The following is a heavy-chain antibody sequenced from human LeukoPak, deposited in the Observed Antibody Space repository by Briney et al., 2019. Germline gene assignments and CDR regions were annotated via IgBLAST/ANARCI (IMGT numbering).Heavy chain of an antibody. V-gene: IGHV3-11*04. CDR2: ISSSGSTI. Sequence: GGSLRLSCAASGFTFSDYYMSWIRQAPGKGLEWVSYISSSGSTIYYADSVKGRFTISRDNAKNSLYLQMNSLRAEDTAVYYCARDRSPWIFFKGFDYWGQGTLVTVSS. CDR1: GFTFSDYY. D-gene: IGHD2-2*03. CDR3: ARDRSPWIFFKGFDY. J-gene: IGHJ4*02.